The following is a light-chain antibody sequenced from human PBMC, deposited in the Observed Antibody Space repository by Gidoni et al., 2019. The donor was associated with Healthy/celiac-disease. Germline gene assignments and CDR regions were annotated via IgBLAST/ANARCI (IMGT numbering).Light chain of an antibody. CDR3: QQFNSYLIT. V-gene: IGKV1-13*02. CDR2: DAS. CDR1: QGISSA. Sequence: AIQLTQSPSSLSASVGDRVTITCRASQGISSAVAWYQQKPGKAPKLLIYDASSWESGVPSRFSGSGSGTDFTLTISSLQPEDFATYYCQQFNSYLITFGQGTRLEIK. J-gene: IGKJ5*01.